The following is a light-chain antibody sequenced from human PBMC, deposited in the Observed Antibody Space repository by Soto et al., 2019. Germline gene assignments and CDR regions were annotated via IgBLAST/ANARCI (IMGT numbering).Light chain of an antibody. CDR3: SSYISTSTYQV. Sequence: QSALTQPASVSGSPGQSITISCTGASSDVGGYNYVSWYQQHPGKAPKLIIYDVSYRPSGVSNRFSGSKSGNTSSLTISGLQAEDEADYHCSSYISTSTYQVFGAGTKLTVL. CDR1: SSDVGGYNY. V-gene: IGLV2-14*03. J-gene: IGLJ1*01. CDR2: DVS.